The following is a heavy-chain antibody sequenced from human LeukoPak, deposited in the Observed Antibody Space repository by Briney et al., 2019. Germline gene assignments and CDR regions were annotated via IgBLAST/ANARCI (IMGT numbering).Heavy chain of an antibody. CDR2: INSDGSTI. CDR3: ARGISSWSNAFDI. V-gene: IGHV3-74*01. Sequence: GGSLRLSCAASGFTFRSYWMHWVRQAPGKGLVWVSRINSDGSTISYADSVKGRFTVSTDNAKSTLYLQMNSLGAEDTAVYYCARGISSWSNAFDIWGQGTMVTVSS. J-gene: IGHJ3*02. D-gene: IGHD6-13*01. CDR1: GFTFRSYW.